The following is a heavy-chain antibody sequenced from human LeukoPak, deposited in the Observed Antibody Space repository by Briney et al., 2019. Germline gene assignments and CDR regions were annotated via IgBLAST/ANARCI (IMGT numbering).Heavy chain of an antibody. CDR3: AVTYSSSSSYYFDY. V-gene: IGHV1-24*01. J-gene: IGHJ4*02. CDR1: GYTPTELS. Sequence: GASVKVSCKVSGYTPTELSMHWVRQAPGKGLEWMGGFDPEDGETIYAQKFQGRVTMTEDTSTDTAYMELSSLRSEDTAVYYCAVTYSSSSSYYFDYWGQGTLVTVSS. D-gene: IGHD6-13*01. CDR2: FDPEDGET.